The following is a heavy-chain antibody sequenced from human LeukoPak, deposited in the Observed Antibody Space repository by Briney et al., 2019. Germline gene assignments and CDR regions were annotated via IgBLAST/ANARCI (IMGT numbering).Heavy chain of an antibody. CDR3: AKDQYILTGNFDY. D-gene: IGHD3-9*01. CDR1: GFTFSSYA. V-gene: IGHV3-23*01. J-gene: IGHJ4*02. CDR2: ISGSGGST. Sequence: GGSLRLSCAASGFTFSSYAMSWVRQAPGKGLEWVSAISGSGGSTYYADSVKGRFTISRDNSKNTLYLQVNSLRAEDTAVYYCAKDQYILTGNFDYWGQGTLVTVSS.